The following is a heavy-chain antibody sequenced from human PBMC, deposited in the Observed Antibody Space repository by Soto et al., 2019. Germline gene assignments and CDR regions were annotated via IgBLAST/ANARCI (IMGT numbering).Heavy chain of an antibody. V-gene: IGHV3-7*03. CDR2: IKQDGSHK. J-gene: IGHJ3*02. Sequence: GGSLRLSCAASGFTFSSYAMNWVRQAPGKGLEWVANIKQDGSHKYYVPSVRGRFTISRDNARNSLYLQMNSLRAEDTALYYCAKDNLQLCQGAFDIWGQGTMVTVSS. D-gene: IGHD5-18*01. CDR1: GFTFSSYA. CDR3: AKDNLQLCQGAFDI.